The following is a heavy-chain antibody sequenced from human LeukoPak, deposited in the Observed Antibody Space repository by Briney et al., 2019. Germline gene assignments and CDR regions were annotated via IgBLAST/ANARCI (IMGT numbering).Heavy chain of an antibody. J-gene: IGHJ4*02. CDR2: ISSSSSYI. Sequence: GGSLRLSCAASGFTFSSYSMNWVRQAPGKGLECVSSISSSSSYIYYADSVKGRFTISRDNAKNSLYLQMNSLRAEDTAVYYCARSSYDFWSGYYLDYWGQGTLVTVSS. V-gene: IGHV3-21*01. D-gene: IGHD3-3*01. CDR3: ARSSYDFWSGYYLDY. CDR1: GFTFSSYS.